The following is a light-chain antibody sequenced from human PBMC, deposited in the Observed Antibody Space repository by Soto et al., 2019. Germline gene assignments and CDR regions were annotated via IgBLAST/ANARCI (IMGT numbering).Light chain of an antibody. Sequence: DVQLTQSPSFLSASVGDRVTITCRASPGISSYLAWYQQKPGKAPKLLIYVASTLQSGVPSRFSGSGSGTEFTLTISSLPPEDFATYYCQQLDNYPRTFGQGTKVEIK. V-gene: IGKV1-9*01. J-gene: IGKJ1*01. CDR2: VAS. CDR1: PGISSY. CDR3: QQLDNYPRT.